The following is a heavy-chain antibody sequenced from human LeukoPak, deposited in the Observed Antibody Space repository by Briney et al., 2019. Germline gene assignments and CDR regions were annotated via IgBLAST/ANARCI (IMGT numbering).Heavy chain of an antibody. CDR1: GFTISTYW. CDR2: IKQDGSEK. Sequence: GGSLRLSCAASGFTISTYWMSWVRQAPGRGLEWVANIKQDGSEKFYVDSVKGRFTISRDNAKNSLYLQMNSLRAEDTAVYYCARAVAGPAGEYYFDYWGQGTLVTVSS. D-gene: IGHD6-19*01. CDR3: ARAVAGPAGEYYFDY. V-gene: IGHV3-7*01. J-gene: IGHJ4*02.